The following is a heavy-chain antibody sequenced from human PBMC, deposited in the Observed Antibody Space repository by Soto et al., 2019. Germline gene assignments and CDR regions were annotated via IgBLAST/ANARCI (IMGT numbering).Heavy chain of an antibody. D-gene: IGHD5-18*01. V-gene: IGHV1-18*01. CDR3: ARCSWIQLWTPSDYYYGMDV. CDR1: GYTFTSYG. CDR2: ISAYNGNT. J-gene: IGHJ6*02. Sequence: ASVKVSCKASGYTFTSYGISWVRQAPGQGLEWMGWISAYNGNTNYAQKLQGRVTMTTDTSTSTAYMELRSLRSDDTAVYYCARCSWIQLWTPSDYYYGMDVWGQGTTVTVSS.